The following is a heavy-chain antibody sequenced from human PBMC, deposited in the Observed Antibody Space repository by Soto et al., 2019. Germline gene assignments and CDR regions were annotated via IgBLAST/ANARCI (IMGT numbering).Heavy chain of an antibody. CDR1: GLSITDSEMG. V-gene: IGHV2-26*01. J-gene: IGHJ5*02. CDR3: ARRHLAVAVSPWFDP. CDR2: IDSSGEK. Sequence: QVTLKESGPVLVKPTETLTLRCTVSGLSITDSEMGVSWIRQPPGQPLEWLAHIDSSGEKSYRTFLKSRLAISKHTSKSQIVLTMTNMDPADTATYYCARRHLAVAVSPWFDPGGQGIPVTVSS. D-gene: IGHD6-19*01.